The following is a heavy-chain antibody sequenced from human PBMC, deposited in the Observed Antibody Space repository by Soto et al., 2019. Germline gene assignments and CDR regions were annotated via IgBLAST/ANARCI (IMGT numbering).Heavy chain of an antibody. CDR1: GFTFSSYA. V-gene: IGHV3-23*01. CDR3: AKVHGSGNYHNFPDY. D-gene: IGHD3-10*01. J-gene: IGHJ4*02. CDR2: ISGSGGTT. Sequence: PGGSLRLSCAASGFTFSSYAIIWVRQAPGKGLEWVSLISGSGGTTYYADSVKGRFTISRDNSKNTLYLQMNSLRAEDTAVYYCAKVHGSGNYHNFPDYWGQGTLVTISS.